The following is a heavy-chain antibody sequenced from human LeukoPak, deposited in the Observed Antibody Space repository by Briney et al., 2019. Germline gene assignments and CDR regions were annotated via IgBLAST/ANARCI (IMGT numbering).Heavy chain of an antibody. V-gene: IGHV4-30-4*08. CDR3: ARAVVVPAAIILDP. J-gene: IGHJ5*02. D-gene: IGHD2-2*01. Sequence: PSETLSLTCAVSGYSISSGYYWSWIRQPPGKGLEWIGDIYYSGSTYYNPSLKSRVTISVDTSKNQFSLKLSSVTAADTAVYYCARAVVVPAAIILDPWGQGTLVTVSS. CDR2: IYYSGST. CDR1: GYSISSGYY.